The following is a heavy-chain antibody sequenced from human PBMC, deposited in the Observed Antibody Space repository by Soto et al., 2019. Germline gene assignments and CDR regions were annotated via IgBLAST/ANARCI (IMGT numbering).Heavy chain of an antibody. CDR1: GFTFSTYA. V-gene: IGHV3-23*01. D-gene: IGHD6-13*01. J-gene: IGHJ3*02. Sequence: EVQLLESGGGLIQPGGSLRLSCAASGFTFSTYAMNWVRQAPGKGLEWVSGIKNSDGSTYYADSVKGRFTVSRDPSKNTLYLQINSLRAEDTALYYSAKGRGSICFREGFDTWGQGTMVTVSS. CDR2: IKNSDGST. CDR3: AKGRGSICFREGFDT.